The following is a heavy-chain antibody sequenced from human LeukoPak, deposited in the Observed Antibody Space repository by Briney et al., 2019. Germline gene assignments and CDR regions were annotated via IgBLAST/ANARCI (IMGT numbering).Heavy chain of an antibody. CDR2: IQYEGINK. V-gene: IGHV3-30*02. Sequence: PGGSLRLSCAASGFTFSSYGMHWVRQALGKGLAWVAFIQYEGINKYYADSVKGRFTISRDNSKNTLYLQMNSLRTEDAAVYYCASSSGWYHFDYWGQGTLVTVSS. CDR3: ASSSGWYHFDY. J-gene: IGHJ4*02. CDR1: GFTFSSYG. D-gene: IGHD6-19*01.